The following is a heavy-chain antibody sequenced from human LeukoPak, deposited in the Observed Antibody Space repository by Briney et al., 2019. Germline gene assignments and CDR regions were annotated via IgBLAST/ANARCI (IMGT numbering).Heavy chain of an antibody. CDR3: ARHTTYYDVLTGIPGFYFDF. J-gene: IGHJ4*02. V-gene: IGHV4-39*01. CDR1: RGSITSSSHN. Sequence: PAETLSLTCTASRGSITSSSHNWGWIRQPPGKGPEWIGSVSSSGTSNHSPSLKSRLTLSIDTSKSQFSLNLRSVTAADTAIYYCARHTTYYDVLTGIPGFYFDFWGQGSLVTVTP. D-gene: IGHD3-9*01. CDR2: VSSSGTS.